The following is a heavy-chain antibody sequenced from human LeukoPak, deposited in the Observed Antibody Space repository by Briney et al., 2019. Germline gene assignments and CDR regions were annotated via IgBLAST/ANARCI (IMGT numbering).Heavy chain of an antibody. J-gene: IGHJ4*02. CDR1: GFTFSRYW. D-gene: IGHD1-7*01. Sequence: PGGSLRLPCAASGFTFSRYWMSWVRQAPGKGLEWVANIKQDGSEKYYVDSVKGRFTISRDNAKNSLYLQMNSLRAEDTAVYYCARDVELFWGQGTLVTVSS. CDR3: ARDVELF. V-gene: IGHV3-7*01. CDR2: IKQDGSEK.